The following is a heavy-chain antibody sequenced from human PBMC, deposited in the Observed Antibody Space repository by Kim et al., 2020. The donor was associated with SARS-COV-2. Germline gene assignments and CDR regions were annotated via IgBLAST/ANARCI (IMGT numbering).Heavy chain of an antibody. D-gene: IGHD3-22*01. Sequence: TSYSPSLESRVAISLDTSNNHFSLRLTSVTAADTAVYFCARDENSSGYYVHWGQGSLVTVSS. V-gene: IGHV4-39*07. CDR3: ARDENSSGYYVH. CDR2: T. J-gene: IGHJ4*02.